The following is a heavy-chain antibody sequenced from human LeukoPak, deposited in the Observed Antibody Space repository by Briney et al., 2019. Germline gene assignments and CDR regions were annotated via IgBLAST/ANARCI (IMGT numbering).Heavy chain of an antibody. D-gene: IGHD2-15*01. J-gene: IGHJ4*02. Sequence: GGSLRLSCAASGFSFSSYGMHWVRQAPGKGLEWVAVIWYDGSKKYYADSVKGRFIISRDNSRNTLYLQMNSLRAEDTAVYYCARGVVAAIIAFDYWGQGTLVTVSS. CDR2: IWYDGSKK. V-gene: IGHV3-33*01. CDR1: GFSFSSYG. CDR3: ARGVVAAIIAFDY.